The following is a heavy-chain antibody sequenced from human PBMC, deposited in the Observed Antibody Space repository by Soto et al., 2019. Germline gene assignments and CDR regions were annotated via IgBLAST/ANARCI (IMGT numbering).Heavy chain of an antibody. V-gene: IGHV3-64D*06. CDR2: ISSNGGST. J-gene: IGHJ5*02. D-gene: IGHD1-1*01. CDR3: VKGVEPPS. Sequence: GGSLRLSCSASGFTFSSYAIHWGRPAPGKALEYVPAISSNGGSTYDADSVKGRFTLSRDNSKHTLYLQTSSQRAEDTAVYYCVKGVEPPSWGPGTLVTVSP. CDR1: GFTFSSYA.